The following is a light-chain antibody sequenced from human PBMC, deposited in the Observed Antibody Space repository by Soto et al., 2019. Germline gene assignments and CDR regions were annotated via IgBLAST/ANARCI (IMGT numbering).Light chain of an antibody. CDR1: ETLSIGS. CDR3: HQEGRPCPT. V-gene: IGKV3-20*01. CDR2: AAF. Sequence: EIVLTQSPDTLSLSAGERATLFCRASETLSIGSLAWYQQKPGQAPRLLIYAAFTRHTGISDRFNGSGSGTDFVLTINRLEPEDSAVYVCHQEGRPCPTVGSGTKVDIK. J-gene: IGKJ3*01.